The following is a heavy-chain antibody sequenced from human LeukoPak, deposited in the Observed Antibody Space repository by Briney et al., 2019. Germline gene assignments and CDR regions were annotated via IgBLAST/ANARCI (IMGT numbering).Heavy chain of an antibody. CDR2: ISGSGGST. Sequence: AGGSLRLSCAASGFTFSSYAMSWVRQAPGKGLEWVSAISGSGGSTYYADSVKGRFTISRDNSKNTLYLQMNSLRAEDTAVYYCAKEVSFYDSSGYYFDYWGQGTLVTVSS. J-gene: IGHJ4*02. D-gene: IGHD3-22*01. CDR1: GFTFSSYA. V-gene: IGHV3-23*01. CDR3: AKEVSFYDSSGYYFDY.